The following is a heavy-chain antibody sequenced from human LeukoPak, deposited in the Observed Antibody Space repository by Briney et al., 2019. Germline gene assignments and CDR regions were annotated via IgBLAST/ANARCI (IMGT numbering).Heavy chain of an antibody. Sequence: PGGALRLSCAASGFTFSDYYMSWIRHAPGKGLEWVSYISSSGSTIYYADSVKGRFTISRDNAKNSLYLQMNSLRAEDTAVYYCARAKAARHYYYYYGMDVWGQGTTVTVSS. V-gene: IGHV3-11*01. CDR2: ISSSGSTI. CDR3: ARAKAARHYYYYYGMDV. J-gene: IGHJ6*02. CDR1: GFTFSDYY. D-gene: IGHD6-6*01.